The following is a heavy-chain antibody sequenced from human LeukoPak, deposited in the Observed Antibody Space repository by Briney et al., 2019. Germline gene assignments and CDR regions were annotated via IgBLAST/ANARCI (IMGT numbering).Heavy chain of an antibody. CDR1: GFTLRTFW. CDR2: IKQDESEK. CDR3: AKDMAPFYYGSGSSNWFDP. V-gene: IGHV3-7*03. Sequence: PGGSLRLSCAASGFTLRTFWMTWVRQAPGRGLEWVASIKQDESEKHYVDSVKGRFTISRDNAKNSLYLQMNSLRAEDTALYYCAKDMAPFYYGSGSSNWFDPWGQGTLVTVSS. J-gene: IGHJ5*02. D-gene: IGHD3-10*01.